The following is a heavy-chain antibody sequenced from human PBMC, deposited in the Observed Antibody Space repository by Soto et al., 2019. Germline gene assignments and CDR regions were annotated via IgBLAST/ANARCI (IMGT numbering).Heavy chain of an antibody. D-gene: IGHD2-2*01. CDR2: IASSGPYT. CDR1: GFNFNTYT. J-gene: IGHJ3*01. Sequence: EVQLVESGGGLVKPGGSLRLSCAASGFNFNTYTMNWVRQAPGEGLEWVSSIASSGPYTYYADSVKGRFTISRDNGKNSLFLQMNSLRAEDTAVYYCAREEVPPAFDVWGRGTMVSVSS. CDR3: AREEVPPAFDV. V-gene: IGHV3-21*02.